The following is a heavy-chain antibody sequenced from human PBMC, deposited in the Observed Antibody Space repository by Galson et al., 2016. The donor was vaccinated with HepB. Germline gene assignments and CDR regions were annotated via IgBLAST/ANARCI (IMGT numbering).Heavy chain of an antibody. J-gene: IGHJ4*02. CDR1: GFTFSSHW. V-gene: IGHV3-74*01. D-gene: IGHD1-26*01. CDR3: ARVARGNFRKESVHFDY. CDR2: INNDGDTT. Sequence: SLRLSCAASGFTFSSHWMHWVRQTPGKGLVFVSRINNDGDTTNYVDSVKGRFTVSRDNANKTLYLEMYSLRAEDTAVYYCARVARGNFRKESVHFDYWGQGTLVAVSS.